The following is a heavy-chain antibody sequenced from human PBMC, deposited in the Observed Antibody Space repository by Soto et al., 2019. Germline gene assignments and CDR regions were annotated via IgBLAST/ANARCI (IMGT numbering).Heavy chain of an antibody. CDR1: GASVNSSDYY. CDR3: ASANRYKKYPDI. J-gene: IGHJ3*02. V-gene: IGHV4-30-4*01. Sequence: QVQLQESGPGLVKASQTLSLTCTVAGASVNSSDYYWSWVRQPPGMGLQCIGYIHYSETIYYNPSHKSRTQILVETLKSHVCLEVRSVTAADTAVYYCASANRYKKYPDIWGQGTTVTVS. CDR2: IHYSETI. D-gene: IGHD3-16*02.